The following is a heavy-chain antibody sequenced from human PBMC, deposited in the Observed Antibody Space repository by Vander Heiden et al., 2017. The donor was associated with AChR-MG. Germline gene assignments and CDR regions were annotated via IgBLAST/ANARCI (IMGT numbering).Heavy chain of an antibody. CDR1: AGSISSSNW. Sequence: QVQLQESGPGLVNPSGSLSLTCAVSAGSISSSNWWSWVRQPPGKGLEWIGEIYHSGSTNYNPALKSRVTISVDKSKNQFSLKLRSVTAADTAVYYCATRAKYGSGPPFDYWVHGTLVTVSS. CDR2: IYHSGST. V-gene: IGHV4-4*02. CDR3: ATRAKYGSGPPFDY. D-gene: IGHD3-10*01. J-gene: IGHJ4*01.